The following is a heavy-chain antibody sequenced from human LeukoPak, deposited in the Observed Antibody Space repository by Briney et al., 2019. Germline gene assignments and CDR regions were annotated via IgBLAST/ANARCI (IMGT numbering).Heavy chain of an antibody. CDR1: GGSISSSPYY. V-gene: IGHV4-39*01. CDR3: ARGSTLRHYQY. Sequence: PSETLSLTCTVSGGSISSSPYYWGWIRRPPGKGLEWIGSIYYSGSTYYNPSLKSRVTVSVDTSKNQFSPKLSSVTAADTAVYYCARGSTLRHYQYWGQGTLVTVSS. J-gene: IGHJ4*02. CDR2: IYYSGST. D-gene: IGHD3-16*01.